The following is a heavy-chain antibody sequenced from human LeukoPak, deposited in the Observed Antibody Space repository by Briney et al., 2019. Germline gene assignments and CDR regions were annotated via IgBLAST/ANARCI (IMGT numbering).Heavy chain of an antibody. J-gene: IGHJ4*02. CDR1: GGSISNSSYY. Sequence: PSETLSLTCTVPGGSISNSSYYWGWIRQPPGKGLEWIGSMYYSGSTYYNPSLKSRATISVDTSKNQFSLKLSSMTAADTAVYYCARHGRMGTINPSYWGQGTLVTVSS. CDR2: MYYSGST. V-gene: IGHV4-39*01. D-gene: IGHD5-24*01. CDR3: ARHGRMGTINPSY.